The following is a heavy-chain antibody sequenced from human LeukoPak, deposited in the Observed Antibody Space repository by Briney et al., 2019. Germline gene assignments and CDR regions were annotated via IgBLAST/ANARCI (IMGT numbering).Heavy chain of an antibody. D-gene: IGHD2-2*01. CDR3: AKGGPRYCSSTSCYRGARGMDV. J-gene: IGHJ6*02. CDR1: GFTFSSYG. Sequence: GGSLRLSCAASGFTFSSYGMHWVRQAPGKGLEWVAFKRYDGSNKYYADSVKGRFTISRDNSKNTLYLQMNSLRAEDTAVYYCAKGGPRYCSSTSCYRGARGMDVWGQGTTVTVSS. V-gene: IGHV3-30*02. CDR2: KRYDGSNK.